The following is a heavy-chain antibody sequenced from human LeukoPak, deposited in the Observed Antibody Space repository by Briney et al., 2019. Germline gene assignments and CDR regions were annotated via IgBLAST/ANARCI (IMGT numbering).Heavy chain of an antibody. Sequence: GASVKVSCKASGSTFTTNGISWVRQAPGQGLEWMGWISAYNGNTNYAQKLQGRVTMTTDTSTSTAYMELRSLRSDETAVYYCARDVGLWGSYSYTPGYWGQGTLVTVSS. D-gene: IGHD3-16*02. CDR3: ARDVGLWGSYSYTPGY. J-gene: IGHJ4*02. CDR2: ISAYNGNT. CDR1: GSTFTTNG. V-gene: IGHV1-18*01.